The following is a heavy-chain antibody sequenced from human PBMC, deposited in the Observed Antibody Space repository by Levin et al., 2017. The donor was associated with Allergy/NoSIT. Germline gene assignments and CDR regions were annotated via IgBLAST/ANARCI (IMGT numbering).Heavy chain of an antibody. CDR3: AKDAIRGSDQPYYFDY. Sequence: GESLKISCAASGFTFNNYAMSWVRQAPGKGLEWVSAIINSGVGTYYADSVKGRFTISRDNSKNTMYLQMNSLRAEDTAVYFCAKDAIRGSDQPYYFDYWGQGTMVTASS. CDR2: IINSGVGT. D-gene: IGHD6-19*01. J-gene: IGHJ4*02. V-gene: IGHV3-23*01. CDR1: GFTFNNYA.